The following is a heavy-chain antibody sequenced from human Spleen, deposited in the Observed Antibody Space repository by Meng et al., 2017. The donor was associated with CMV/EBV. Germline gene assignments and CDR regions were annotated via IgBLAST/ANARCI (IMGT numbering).Heavy chain of an antibody. CDR3: ARDLLLYYDSSGPTTVY. V-gene: IGHV3-11*01. Sequence: GESLKISCAASEFTFSDYSMNWIRQAPGKGLEWLSYISGSGNTIYYADSVKGRFTISRDNAKKSLYLQMNSLRADDTAVYYCARDLLLYYDSSGPTTVYWGQGTLVTASS. CDR2: ISGSGNTI. J-gene: IGHJ4*02. D-gene: IGHD3-22*01. CDR1: EFTFSDYS.